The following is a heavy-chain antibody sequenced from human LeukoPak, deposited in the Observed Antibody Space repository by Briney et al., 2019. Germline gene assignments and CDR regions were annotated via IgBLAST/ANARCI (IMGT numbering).Heavy chain of an antibody. D-gene: IGHD6-13*01. J-gene: IGHJ5*02. V-gene: IGHV3-11*01. Sequence: PGGSLRLSCAASGFTFSDYYMSWIRQAPGKGLEWISYISSRGDSIQYVDSVKGRFTMSRDNAKNSVHLQMSSLRAEDTAVYYCARADSSWYWGWFDPWGQGILVTVSS. CDR2: ISSRGDSI. CDR3: ARADSSWYWGWFDP. CDR1: GFTFSDYY.